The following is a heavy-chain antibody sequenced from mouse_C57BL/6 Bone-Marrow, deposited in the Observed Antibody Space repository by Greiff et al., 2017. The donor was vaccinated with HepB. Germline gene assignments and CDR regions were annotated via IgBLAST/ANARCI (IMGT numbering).Heavy chain of an antibody. CDR3: AIEDYYYGSSYWYFDV. V-gene: IGHV5-17*01. Sequence: EVQLVESGGGLVKPGGSLKLSCAASGFTFSDYGMHWVRQAPEKGLEWVAYISSGSSTIYYADTVKGRFTISRDNAKNTLFLQMTSLRSEDTAMYYCAIEDYYYGSSYWYFDVWGTGTTVTVSS. J-gene: IGHJ1*03. CDR2: ISSGSSTI. D-gene: IGHD1-1*01. CDR1: GFTFSDYG.